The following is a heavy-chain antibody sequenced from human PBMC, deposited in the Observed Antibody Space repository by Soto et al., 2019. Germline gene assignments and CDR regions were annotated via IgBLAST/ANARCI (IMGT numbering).Heavy chain of an antibody. J-gene: IGHJ6*02. D-gene: IGHD2-8*01. CDR3: AKDTLYPVVSYFAYGLDV. Sequence: QGQLVESGGGVVQTGQSLRLSCAASEFVFSDYGLHWVRQAPGKGLEWVAAISFDGANHFYADSVRGRFTISRDNSNNTLYLRMNSLRPEDSAVYFCAKDTLYPVVSYFAYGLDVWGQGTTVTVSS. CDR2: ISFDGANH. V-gene: IGHV3-30*18. CDR1: EFVFSDYG.